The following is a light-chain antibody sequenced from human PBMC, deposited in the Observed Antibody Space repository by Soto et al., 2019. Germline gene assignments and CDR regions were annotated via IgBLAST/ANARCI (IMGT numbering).Light chain of an antibody. CDR1: LPITTY. CDR3: QQNYNSRWT. J-gene: IGKJ1*01. Sequence: DIQMTQSPSSLSASVGDRVTITCRASLPITTYLNWFQQKPGKAPKLLIYGASTLQTGVPSRFNGGGSGTDFTLTISSLQPEDVGTYYCQQNYNSRWTFGQGTEIEI. CDR2: GAS. V-gene: IGKV1-39*01.